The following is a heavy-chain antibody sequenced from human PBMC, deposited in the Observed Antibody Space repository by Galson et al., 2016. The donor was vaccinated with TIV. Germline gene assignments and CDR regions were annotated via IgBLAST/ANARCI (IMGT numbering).Heavy chain of an antibody. D-gene: IGHD6-6*01. J-gene: IGHJ6*03. CDR3: ARSRGFNVLGYMDV. CDR1: GFPFNRLP. V-gene: IGHV3-21*01. Sequence: SLRLSCAASGFPFNRLPMHWVRQTPGEGLEWVSYIDSSGMYIYYGDSVRGRFTVSRDNARSMMFLQMDTLRADDTAVYYCARSRGFNVLGYMDVWGRGTAVTV. CDR2: IDSSGMYI.